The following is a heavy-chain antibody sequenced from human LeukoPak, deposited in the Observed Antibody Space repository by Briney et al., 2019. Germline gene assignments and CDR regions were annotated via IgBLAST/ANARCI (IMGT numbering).Heavy chain of an antibody. CDR2: ISAYNGNT. CDR3: ARIRKEYCTSTSCHYYYYMDV. CDR1: GYIFTSYG. V-gene: IGHV1-18*01. Sequence: GASVKVSCKASGYIFTSYGITWVRQAPGQGLEWMGWISAYNGNTNYAQKLQGRVTMTTDTSTSTAYMELRSLRSGDTAVYYCARIRKEYCTSTSCHYYYYMDVWGKGTTVTVSS. D-gene: IGHD2-2*01. J-gene: IGHJ6*03.